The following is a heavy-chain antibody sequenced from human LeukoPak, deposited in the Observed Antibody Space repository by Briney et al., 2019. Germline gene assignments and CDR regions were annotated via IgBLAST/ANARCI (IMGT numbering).Heavy chain of an antibody. J-gene: IGHJ6*02. Sequence: PSETLSLTCTVSGGSISSYYWSWIRQPPGKGLEWIGYIYYSGSTNYSPSLKSRVTISVDTSKNQFSLKLSSVTAADTAVYYCARASSGWPYYYYYGMDVWGQGTTVTVSS. CDR3: ARASSGWPYYYYYGMDV. CDR1: GGSISSYY. V-gene: IGHV4-59*01. CDR2: IYYSGST. D-gene: IGHD6-19*01.